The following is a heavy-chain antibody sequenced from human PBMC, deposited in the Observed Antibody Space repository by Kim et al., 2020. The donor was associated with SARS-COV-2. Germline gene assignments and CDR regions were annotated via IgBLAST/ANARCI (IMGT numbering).Heavy chain of an antibody. CDR3: AKEYGSRWLLNWYFDL. V-gene: IGHV3-23*01. J-gene: IGHJ2*01. Sequence: SVKGRFTTSRDNSKNTLYLQMNSLRAEDTAVYYCAKEYGSRWLLNWYFDLWGRGTLVTVSS. D-gene: IGHD1-26*01.